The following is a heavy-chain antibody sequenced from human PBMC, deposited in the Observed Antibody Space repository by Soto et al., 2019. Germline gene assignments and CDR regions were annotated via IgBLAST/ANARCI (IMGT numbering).Heavy chain of an antibody. CDR2: MNPNSGNT. CDR1: GYTFTSHD. D-gene: IGHD4-17*01. Sequence: QVQLVQSGAEVKKPEASVKVSCKASGYTFTSHDINWVRQATGQGLEWVGWMNPNSGNTGYAQKFQGRVAMPRNTSISTAYMELSSLRSEDTAVYYCARWDYGVYARFDFWGQGTLVTVSS. J-gene: IGHJ4*02. CDR3: ARWDYGVYARFDF. V-gene: IGHV1-8*01.